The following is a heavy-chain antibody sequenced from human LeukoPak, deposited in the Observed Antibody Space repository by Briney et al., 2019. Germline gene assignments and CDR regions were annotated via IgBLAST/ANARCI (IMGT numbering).Heavy chain of an antibody. J-gene: IGHJ4*02. Sequence: PETLSLTCPVSGGSISSYYWSWIRPPPGKGLEWIGYIYYSGSTNYNPSLKSRVTISVDTSKNQFSLQLSSVTAADTAVYYCATLAGTIAAAEDYWGQGTLVTVSS. D-gene: IGHD6-13*01. CDR1: GGSISSYY. V-gene: IGHV4-59*01. CDR2: IYYSGST. CDR3: ATLAGTIAAAEDY.